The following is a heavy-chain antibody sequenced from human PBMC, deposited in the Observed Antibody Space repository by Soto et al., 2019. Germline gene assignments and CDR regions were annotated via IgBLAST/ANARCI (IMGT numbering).Heavy chain of an antibody. J-gene: IGHJ4*02. Sequence: GGSLRLSCAACGFTFSGYGMHWVRQAPGKGLEWVGVISYDGSKKDYADSVKGRFTISRDNSKNTLYLQMKSLRAEETPVYYCAKASWNDDYWGQGTLDTVS. CDR2: ISYDGSKK. CDR1: GFTFSGYG. CDR3: AKASWNDDY. V-gene: IGHV3-30*18. D-gene: IGHD1-1*01.